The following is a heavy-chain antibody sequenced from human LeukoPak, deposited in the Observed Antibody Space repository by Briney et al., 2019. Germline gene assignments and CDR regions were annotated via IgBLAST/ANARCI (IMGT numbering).Heavy chain of an antibody. Sequence: GGSLRLSCAASGFTFSDYYMSWVRQAPGKGLEWVSAISGSGGSTYYADSVKGRFTISRDNSKNTLYLQMNSLRAEDTAVYYCAILTAAGTDFDYWGQGTLVTVSS. CDR3: AILTAAGTDFDY. D-gene: IGHD6-13*01. CDR1: GFTFSDYY. V-gene: IGHV3-23*01. CDR2: ISGSGGST. J-gene: IGHJ4*02.